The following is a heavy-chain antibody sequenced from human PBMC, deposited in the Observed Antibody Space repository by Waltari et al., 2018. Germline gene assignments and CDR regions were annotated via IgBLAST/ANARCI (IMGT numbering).Heavy chain of an antibody. J-gene: IGHJ4*02. CDR2: INDGKGNT. CDR1: GYTFTSYA. D-gene: IGHD3-3*01. Sequence: QVQLVQSGAEVKKPGASVKVSCKASGYTFTSYAMHWVRQAPGQRLEWMGWINDGKGNTKYSQKCQGRVTITRDTSASTAYMELSSLRSEDTAVYYCARERGTIFGVVINGYFDYWGQGTLVTVSS. CDR3: ARERGTIFGVVINGYFDY. V-gene: IGHV1-3*01.